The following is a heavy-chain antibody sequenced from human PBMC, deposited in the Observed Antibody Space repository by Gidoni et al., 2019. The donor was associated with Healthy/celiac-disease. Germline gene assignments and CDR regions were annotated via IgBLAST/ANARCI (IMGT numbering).Heavy chain of an antibody. Sequence: QVQLVQSGAEVKKPGASVKVSCQASGYTFTGYYMHWVRQAPGQGLEWMGWINPNSGGTNYAQKFQGRVTMTRDTSISTAYMELSRLRSDDTAVYYCAREWGKEDIVVVPAAIQAPDYWGQGTLVTVSS. CDR2: INPNSGGT. CDR1: GYTFTGYY. D-gene: IGHD2-2*02. J-gene: IGHJ4*02. V-gene: IGHV1-2*02. CDR3: AREWGKEDIVVVPAAIQAPDY.